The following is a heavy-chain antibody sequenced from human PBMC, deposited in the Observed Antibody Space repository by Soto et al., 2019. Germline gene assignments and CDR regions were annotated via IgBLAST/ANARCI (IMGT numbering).Heavy chain of an antibody. CDR2: IIPIFGTA. V-gene: IGHV1-69*13. CDR3: ARNKRITIFGVVTNPYGMDV. J-gene: IGHJ6*02. D-gene: IGHD3-3*01. CDR1: GGTFSSYA. Sequence: SVKVSCKASGGTFSSYAISWVRQAPGQGLEWMGGIIPIFGTANYAQKFQGRVTITADESTSTAYMELSSLRSEDTAVYYCARNKRITIFGVVTNPYGMDVWGQGTTVTVS.